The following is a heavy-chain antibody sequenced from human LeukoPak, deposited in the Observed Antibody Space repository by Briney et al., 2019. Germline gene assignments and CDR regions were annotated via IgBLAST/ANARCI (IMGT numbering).Heavy chain of an antibody. J-gene: IGHJ3*02. Sequence: ASVKVSCKASGYTFTSYAMNWVRQAPGQGLEWMGWINTNTGNPTYAQGFTGRFVFSLDTSVSTAYLQISSLKAEDTAVYYCARDLHYYDSSGYDAFDIWGQGTIVTVSS. CDR1: GYTFTSYA. CDR3: ARDLHYYDSSGYDAFDI. CDR2: INTNTGNP. D-gene: IGHD3-22*01. V-gene: IGHV7-4-1*02.